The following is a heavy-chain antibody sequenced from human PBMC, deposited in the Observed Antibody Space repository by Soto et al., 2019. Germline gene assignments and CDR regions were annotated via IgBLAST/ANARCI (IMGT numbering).Heavy chain of an antibody. D-gene: IGHD1-1*01. CDR2: IFHDGST. V-gene: IGHV4-4*02. J-gene: IGHJ4*02. CDR3: ARDECNDSSD. CDR1: GASISSGSW. Sequence: QVHLQESGPGLVKPSGTLSLTCAVSGASISSGSWWSWVRQPPGKGLEWIGEIFHDGSTNYNPSLRSRVTMSVDKSKNYFSLELTSVTAADTALYYCARDECNDSSDWGQGNLVTVSS.